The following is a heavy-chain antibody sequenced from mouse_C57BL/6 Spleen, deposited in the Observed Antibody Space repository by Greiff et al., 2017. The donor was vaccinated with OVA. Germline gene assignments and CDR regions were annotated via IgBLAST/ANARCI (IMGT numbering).Heavy chain of an antibody. CDR3: ASQRDNNYNSEDV. D-gene: IGHD2-5*01. J-gene: IGHJ1*03. CDR2: INPSSGYT. V-gene: IGHV1-7*01. Sequence: VQLQQSGAELAKPGASVKLSCKASGYTFTSYWMHWVQQRPGQGLEWIGYINPSSGYTKYNQRVKDQATLSADKSTSTAYLQLSSLTYEDTAVYYCASQRDNNYNSEDVWGTGTTVTVSS. CDR1: GYTFTSYW.